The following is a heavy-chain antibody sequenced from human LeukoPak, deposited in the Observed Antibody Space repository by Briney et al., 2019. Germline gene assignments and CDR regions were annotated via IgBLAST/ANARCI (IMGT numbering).Heavy chain of an antibody. CDR2: ISYDGSNN. J-gene: IGHJ4*02. V-gene: IGHV3-30-3*01. Sequence: GGSLRLSCAASGFTFSIYVMHWVRQAPGKGLEWVAVISYDGSNNFYADSVKGRFTISRDNSKNTLYLQMNSLRAEDTAVYYCAKDAASAAGLFDYWGQGTLVTVSS. D-gene: IGHD6-13*01. CDR3: AKDAASAAGLFDY. CDR1: GFTFSIYV.